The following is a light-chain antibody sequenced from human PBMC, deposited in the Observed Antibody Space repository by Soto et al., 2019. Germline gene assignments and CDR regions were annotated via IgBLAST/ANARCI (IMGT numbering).Light chain of an antibody. V-gene: IGLV2-14*01. Sequence: QSALTQPASVSGSPGQSITISCTGTSSDVGVYNYVSWYQQHPGKAPKLMIYDVSNRPSGVSNRFSGSKSGNRASLTISGLQAEDEADYYCSSYTSSNFVVCGGGTKLTVL. CDR2: DVS. CDR1: SSDVGVYNY. CDR3: SSYTSSNFVV. J-gene: IGLJ2*01.